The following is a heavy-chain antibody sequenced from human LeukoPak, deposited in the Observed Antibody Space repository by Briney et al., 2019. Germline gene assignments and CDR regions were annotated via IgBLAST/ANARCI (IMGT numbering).Heavy chain of an antibody. CDR3: ARCRRGRNYYYYGMDV. J-gene: IGHJ6*02. V-gene: IGHV4-59*01. CDR2: IYYSGSA. CDR1: GGSISSYY. Sequence: SETLSLTCTVSGGSISSYYWSWIRQPPGKGLEWIGYIYYSGSANYNPSLKSRVTISVDTSKNQFSLKLSSVTAADTAVYYCARCRRGRNYYYYGMDVWGQGTTVTVSS. D-gene: IGHD1-14*01.